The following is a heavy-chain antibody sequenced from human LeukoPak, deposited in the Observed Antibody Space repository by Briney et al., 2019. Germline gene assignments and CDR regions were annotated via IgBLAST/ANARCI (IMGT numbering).Heavy chain of an antibody. CDR2: ISSSSSYI. V-gene: IGHV3-21*01. CDR3: ARRGDARHFDY. D-gene: IGHD6-6*01. CDR1: GFTFSSYG. Sequence: GGSLRLSCAASGFTFSSYGMHWVRQAPGKGLEWVSSISSSSSYIYYADSVKGRFTISRDNAKNSLYLQMNSLRAEDTAVYYCARRGDARHFDYWGQGTLVTVSS. J-gene: IGHJ4*02.